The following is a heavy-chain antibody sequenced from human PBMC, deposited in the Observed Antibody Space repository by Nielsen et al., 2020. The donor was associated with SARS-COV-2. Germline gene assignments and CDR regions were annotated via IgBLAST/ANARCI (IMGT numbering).Heavy chain of an antibody. CDR2: IYYSGST. V-gene: IGHV4-30-4*07. J-gene: IGHJ6*02. D-gene: IGHD6-13*01. CDR1: GGSISSGGYS. CDR3: ARDRVAAAGTAPNYYYYGMDV. Sequence: SQTLSLTCAVSGGSISSGGYSWSWIRQPPGKGLEWIGYIYYSGSTYYNPSLKSRVTISVDTSKNQFSLKLSSVTAADTAVYYCARDRVAAAGTAPNYYYYGMDVWGQGTTVTVSS.